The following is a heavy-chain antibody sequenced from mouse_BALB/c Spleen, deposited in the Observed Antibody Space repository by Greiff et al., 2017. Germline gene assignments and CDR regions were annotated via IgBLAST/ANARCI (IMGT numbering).Heavy chain of an antibody. J-gene: IGHJ4*01. CDR2: ISSGGSYT. Sequence: EVKVVESGGGLVKPGGSLKLSCAASGFTFSSYAMSWVRQSPEKRLEWVAEISSGGSYTYYPDTVTGRFTISRDNAKNTLYLEMSSLRSEDTAMYYCAREGSLYAMDYWGQGTSFTVSS. V-gene: IGHV5-9-4*01. CDR3: AREGSLYAMDY. CDR1: GFTFSSYA.